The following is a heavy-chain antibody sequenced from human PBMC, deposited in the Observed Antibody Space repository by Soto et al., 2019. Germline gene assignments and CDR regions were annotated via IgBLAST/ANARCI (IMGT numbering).Heavy chain of an antibody. CDR1: GGSISSGGYY. J-gene: IGHJ6*02. Sequence: TLSLTCTVSGGSISSGGYYWRWIRQHPGKGLEWIGYIYYSGSTYYNPSLKSRVTISVDTSKNQFSLKLSSVTAADTAVYYCARDAHCSSTSCYGDGMDVWGQGTTVTVSS. CDR2: IYYSGST. D-gene: IGHD2-2*01. V-gene: IGHV4-31*03. CDR3: ARDAHCSSTSCYGDGMDV.